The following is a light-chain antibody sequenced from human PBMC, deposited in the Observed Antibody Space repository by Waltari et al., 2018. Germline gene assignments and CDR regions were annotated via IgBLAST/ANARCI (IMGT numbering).Light chain of an antibody. J-gene: IGLJ1*01. CDR2: DDG. Sequence: SYVLTQLPSVSVAPGQTARITCDGNKIGSKNVHWYQQKPGQAPVLVVYDDGDRPSGIPERFSGSNSGNTATLTISRVDAGDEADYCCQVWDSGSDHYVFGTVTKVTVL. CDR3: QVWDSGSDHYV. V-gene: IGLV3-21*02. CDR1: KIGSKN.